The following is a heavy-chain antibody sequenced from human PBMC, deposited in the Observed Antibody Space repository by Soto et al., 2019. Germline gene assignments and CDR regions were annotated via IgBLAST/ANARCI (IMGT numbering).Heavy chain of an antibody. CDR3: ARDRYYGSGSYYKGYYYYYGMDV. V-gene: IGHV4-59*01. J-gene: IGHJ6*02. D-gene: IGHD3-10*01. CDR1: GGSISSYY. Sequence: SETLSLTCTVSGGSISSYYWSWIRQPPGKGLEWIGYIYYSGSTNYNPSLKSRVTISVDTSKNQFSLKLSSVTAADTAVYYCARDRYYGSGSYYKGYYYYYGMDVWGQGTTGTVSS. CDR2: IYYSGST.